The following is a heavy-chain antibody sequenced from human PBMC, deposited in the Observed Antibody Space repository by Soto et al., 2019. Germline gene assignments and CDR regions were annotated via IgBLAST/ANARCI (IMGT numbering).Heavy chain of an antibody. Sequence: EVQLVESGGDLVKPGGSLRLSCAASGFTFSGYSMSWVRQTPGKGLEWVSSISSGSSYIYYADSVKGRFTISRDNSKNTLYLQMNSLRAEDTAVYYCARDADGYNWYFDLWGRGTLVTVSS. CDR3: ARDADGYNWYFDL. J-gene: IGHJ2*01. D-gene: IGHD5-12*01. CDR1: GFTFSGYS. V-gene: IGHV3-21*01. CDR2: ISSGSSYI.